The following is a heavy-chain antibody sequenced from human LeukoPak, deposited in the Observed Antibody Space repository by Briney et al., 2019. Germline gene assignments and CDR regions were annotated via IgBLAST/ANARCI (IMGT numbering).Heavy chain of an antibody. CDR1: GFTFNIFD. Sequence: GKSLRLSCAASGFTFNIFDMHWVRQAPGKGLDWVAFLKYDGGIKDYADFVKDRFIISRDNSKNTLYPQLNSLRVEDTAVYYCARDRGEKNFDYWGQGTLVTVSS. J-gene: IGHJ4*02. V-gene: IGHV3-33*01. D-gene: IGHD2-21*01. CDR2: LKYDGGIK. CDR3: ARDRGEKNFDY.